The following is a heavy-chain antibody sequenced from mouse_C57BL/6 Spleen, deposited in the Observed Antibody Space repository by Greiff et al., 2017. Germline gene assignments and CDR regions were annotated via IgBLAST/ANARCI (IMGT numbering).Heavy chain of an antibody. CDR1: GFTFSDYG. CDR2: ISSGSSTI. D-gene: IGHD2-10*02. J-gene: IGHJ4*01. V-gene: IGHV5-17*01. Sequence: EVQLMESGGGLVKPGGSLKLSCAASGFTFSDYGMHWVRQAPEQGLEWVAYISSGSSTIYYADTVKGRFTISRDNAKNTLFLQMTSLRSEDTAMXYCARLVYYAMDYWGQGTSVTVSS. CDR3: ARLVYYAMDY.